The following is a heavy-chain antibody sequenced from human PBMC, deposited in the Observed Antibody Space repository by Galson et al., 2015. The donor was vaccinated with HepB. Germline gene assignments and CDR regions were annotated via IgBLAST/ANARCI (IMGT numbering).Heavy chain of an antibody. J-gene: IGHJ5*02. CDR3: ARDPGELLYWFDP. V-gene: IGHV3-7*03. Sequence: SLRLSCAASGFTFSSYWMSWVRQAPGKGLEWVANIKQDGSEKYYVDSVKGRFTISRDNAKNSLYLQMNSLRAEDTAVYYCARDPGELLYWFDPWGQGTLVTVSS. CDR1: GFTFSSYW. CDR2: IKQDGSEK. D-gene: IGHD2-2*01.